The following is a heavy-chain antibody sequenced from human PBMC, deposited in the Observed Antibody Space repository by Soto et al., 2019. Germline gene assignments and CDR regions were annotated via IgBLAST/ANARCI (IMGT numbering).Heavy chain of an antibody. CDR1: GYSFTSYY. J-gene: IGHJ6*02. CDR2: IYPGGSDT. Sequence: PGESLKISCKGSGYSFTSYYIGWVRQMPGKGLEWMGIIYPGGSDTRYSPSFQGQVTISADKSLSTAFLQWSSLKASDTAMYYYARHGVRELPPAYWYYGMDVWGQGTTVTVSS. CDR3: ARHGVRELPPAYWYYGMDV. D-gene: IGHD1-26*01. V-gene: IGHV5-51*01.